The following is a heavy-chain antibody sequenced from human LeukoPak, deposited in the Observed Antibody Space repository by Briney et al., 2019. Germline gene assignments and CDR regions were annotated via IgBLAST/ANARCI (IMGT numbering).Heavy chain of an antibody. CDR3: ARDQYDILTGYLYWYFDL. CDR1: GFTFSSYG. CDR2: IWYDGSNK. D-gene: IGHD3-9*01. V-gene: IGHV3-33*01. Sequence: GGSLRLSCAASGFTFSSYGMHWVRQAPGKGLEWVAVIWYDGSNKYYADSVKGRFTISRDNSKNTLYLQMNSLRAEDTAVYYCARDQYDILTGYLYWYFDLWGRGTLVTVSS. J-gene: IGHJ2*01.